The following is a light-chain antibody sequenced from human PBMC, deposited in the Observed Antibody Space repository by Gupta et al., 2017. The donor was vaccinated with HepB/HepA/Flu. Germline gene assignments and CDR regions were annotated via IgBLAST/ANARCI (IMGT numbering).Light chain of an antibody. CDR2: SND. CDR3: ATFDDSLTGCV. V-gene: IGLV1-44*01. J-gene: IGLJ3*02. Sequence: QSVLTQPPSASGPPGQRGTISCSGSNSNIGSNSVNWYQHLPGTAPKVLIFSNDQRPSGVPYLFSVSKSFASASLSITGLQSEDDADYYSATFDDSLTGCVFGLGTKLTVL. CDR1: NSNIGSNS.